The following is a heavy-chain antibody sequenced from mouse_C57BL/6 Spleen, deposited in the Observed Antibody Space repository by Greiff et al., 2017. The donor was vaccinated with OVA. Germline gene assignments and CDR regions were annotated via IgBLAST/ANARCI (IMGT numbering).Heavy chain of an antibody. Sequence: VQLQQSGPELVKPGASVKISCKASGYAFSSSWMNWVKQRPGKGLEWIGRIYPGDGDTNYNGKFKGKATLTAVKSSSTAYMQLSSLTSEDSAVYFCARERATSWYFDVWGTGTTVTVSS. CDR2: IYPGDGDT. CDR1: GYAFSSSW. V-gene: IGHV1-82*01. D-gene: IGHD3-3*01. J-gene: IGHJ1*03. CDR3: ARERATSWYFDV.